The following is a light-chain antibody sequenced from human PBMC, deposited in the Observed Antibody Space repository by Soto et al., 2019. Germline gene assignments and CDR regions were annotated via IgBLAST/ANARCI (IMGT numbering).Light chain of an antibody. J-gene: IGKJ1*01. CDR3: LQHNSYPWT. CDR2: AAS. Sequence: DIQMTQSPSAMSASVGDRVTITCRASQGIRNYLAWFQQKRGKVPKRXIYAASSLQSGVPSMFSGSGAGTEFTLTISSLQPEDFATYYCLQHNSYPWTFGQGTKVDIK. V-gene: IGKV1-17*03. CDR1: QGIRNY.